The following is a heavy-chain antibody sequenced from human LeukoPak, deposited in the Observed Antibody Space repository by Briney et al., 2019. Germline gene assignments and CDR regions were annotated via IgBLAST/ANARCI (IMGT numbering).Heavy chain of an antibody. D-gene: IGHD2-21*02. V-gene: IGHV4-39*07. Sequence: SETLSLTCTVSGGSISSSSYYWGWIRQPPGKGLEWIGSIYYSGSTYYNPSLKSRVTISVDRSKNQFSLKLSSVTAADTAVYYCARGPYCSYWGQGTLVTVSS. CDR2: IYYSGST. CDR1: GGSISSSSYY. J-gene: IGHJ4*02. CDR3: ARGPYCSY.